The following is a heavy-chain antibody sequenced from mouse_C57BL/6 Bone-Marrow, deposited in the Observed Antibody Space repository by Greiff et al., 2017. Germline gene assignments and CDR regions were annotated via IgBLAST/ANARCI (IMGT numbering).Heavy chain of an antibody. CDR1: GYSITSGYY. Sequence: EVQLQESGPGLVKPSQSLSLTCSVTGYSITSGYYWNWIRQFPGNKLEWMGYISYDGSNNYNPSLKNRISITRDTSKNQFFLMLNSVTTEDTATYYCARGDGSRGYAMDYWGQGTSVTVSS. D-gene: IGHD1-1*01. CDR3: ARGDGSRGYAMDY. J-gene: IGHJ4*01. V-gene: IGHV3-6*01. CDR2: ISYDGSN.